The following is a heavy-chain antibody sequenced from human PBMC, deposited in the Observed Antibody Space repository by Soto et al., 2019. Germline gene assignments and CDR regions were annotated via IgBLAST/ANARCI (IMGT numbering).Heavy chain of an antibody. J-gene: IGHJ6*02. Sequence: GGSLRLSCAASGFTFTNYPLHWVRQAPGKGLEWVAVVSYDGSNKYYADSVKGRFTISRDNSKNTLFLQMISLRAEDAAVYYCARVEAYIGYTPNYYYYGMDVWGQGTTVTVSS. V-gene: IGHV3-30-3*01. CDR1: GFTFTNYP. D-gene: IGHD5-12*01. CDR2: VSYDGSNK. CDR3: ARVEAYIGYTPNYYYYGMDV.